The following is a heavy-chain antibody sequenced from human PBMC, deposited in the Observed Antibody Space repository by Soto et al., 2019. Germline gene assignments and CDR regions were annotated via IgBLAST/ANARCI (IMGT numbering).Heavy chain of an antibody. CDR2: TRNKANSYTT. D-gene: IGHD2-8*01. CDR3: ARGYCSNGVCYRYIDL. Sequence: EVQLVESGGGLVQPGGSLRLPCAASGFTFSDHYMDWVRQAPGKGLEWVGRTRNKANSYTTEYAASVKGRFTISRDDSKNSLYLQMNSLKTEDTAVYYCARGYCSNGVCYRYIDLWGRGTLVTVSS. V-gene: IGHV3-72*01. J-gene: IGHJ2*01. CDR1: GFTFSDHY.